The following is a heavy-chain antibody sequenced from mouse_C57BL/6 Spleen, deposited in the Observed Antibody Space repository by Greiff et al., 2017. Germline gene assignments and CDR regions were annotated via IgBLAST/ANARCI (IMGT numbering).Heavy chain of an antibody. CDR1: GFSLTSYG. J-gene: IGHJ1*03. CDR3: AKNYYGSNYWYFDV. CDR2: IWRGGST. D-gene: IGHD1-1*01. V-gene: IGHV2-5*01. Sequence: QVQLQQSGPGLVQPSQSLSITCTVSGFSLTSYGVHWVRQSPGKGLEWLGVIWRGGSTDYNAAFMSRLSITKDNSKSQVFFKMNSLQADDTAIYYCAKNYYGSNYWYFDVWGTGTTVTVSS.